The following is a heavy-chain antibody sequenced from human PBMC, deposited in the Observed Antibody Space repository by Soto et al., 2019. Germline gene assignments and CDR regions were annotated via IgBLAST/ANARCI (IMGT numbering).Heavy chain of an antibody. J-gene: IGHJ5*02. Sequence: SVKVSCKASGGTFSSYAISWVRQASGQGLEWMGGIIPIFGTANYAQKFQGRVTITADESTSTAYMELSSLRSEDTAVYYCARGGHYYYDSSGYYPPSWGQGTLVTVSS. CDR3: ARGGHYYYDSSGYYPPS. V-gene: IGHV1-69*13. CDR1: GGTFSSYA. D-gene: IGHD3-22*01. CDR2: IIPIFGTA.